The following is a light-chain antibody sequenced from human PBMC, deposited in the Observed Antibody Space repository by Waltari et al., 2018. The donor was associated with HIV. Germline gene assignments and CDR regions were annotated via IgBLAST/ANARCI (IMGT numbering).Light chain of an antibody. Sequence: QSVLTQPPSASGAPGQRVTISCSGSFSNIGSNTVNWYQQLPGTAPRLLICGSSQRPSGVPDRFSGSRSDTSASLDISGLHSEDEGDYYCAVWDDSLSEYVFATGTKVFVL. CDR1: FSNIGSNT. CDR2: GSS. CDR3: AVWDDSLSEYV. J-gene: IGLJ1*01. V-gene: IGLV1-44*01.